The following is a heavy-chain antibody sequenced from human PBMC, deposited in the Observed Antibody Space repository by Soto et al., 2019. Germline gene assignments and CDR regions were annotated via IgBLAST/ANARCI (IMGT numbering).Heavy chain of an antibody. Sequence: PGESPKTSRKGPGYRFTSYWIGWVRQTLGQGLGWVGVSYRGDSDTRYSPSFQGQVTISADKSISTAYLQWSSLKASDTAMYYCARFPAACTSGIDVWGQGTTVTVSS. D-gene: IGHD6-13*01. V-gene: IGHV5-51*01. J-gene: IGHJ6*02. CDR3: ARFPAACTSGIDV. CDR1: GYRFTSYW. CDR2: SYRGDSDT.